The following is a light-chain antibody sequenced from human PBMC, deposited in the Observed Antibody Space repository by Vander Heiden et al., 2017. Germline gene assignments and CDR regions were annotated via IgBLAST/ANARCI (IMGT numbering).Light chain of an antibody. CDR3: TSYTSRTTWV. CDR1: SSDVGGYNY. J-gene: IGLJ2*01. V-gene: IGLV2-14*03. CDR2: DVS. Sequence: QSALTQPASVSGSPGQSITISCTGTSSDVGGYNYVSWYKQHPGKAPKVMIYDVSNRPSGVSNRFSGSKSGNTASLTISGLQAEDEADYYCTSYTSRTTWVFGGGTKLTVL.